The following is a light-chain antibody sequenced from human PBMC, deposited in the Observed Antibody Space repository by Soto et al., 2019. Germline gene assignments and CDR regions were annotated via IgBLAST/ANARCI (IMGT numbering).Light chain of an antibody. CDR3: SSYGSTSTRYV. J-gene: IGLJ1*01. Sequence: QSALTQPASVSGSAGQSITISCTGTSSDVGGYNYVSWYQQHPGKAPKLMIYEVSNRPSGVSNRFSGSKSANTASLTISGLQAEDEADYFCSSYGSTSTRYVFGTGTKVTVL. CDR1: SSDVGGYNY. CDR2: EVS. V-gene: IGLV2-14*01.